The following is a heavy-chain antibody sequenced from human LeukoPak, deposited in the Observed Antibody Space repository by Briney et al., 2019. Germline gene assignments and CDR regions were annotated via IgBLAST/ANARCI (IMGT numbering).Heavy chain of an antibody. CDR2: ISGSGGST. CDR1: GFTFSSYA. CDR3: ARNYDYGDYLYYYYGMDV. V-gene: IGHV3-23*01. Sequence: PGGSLRLSCAASGFTFSSYAMSWVRQAPGKGLEWVSAISGSGGSTYYADSVKGRFTISRDNSKNTLYLQMNSLRAEDTAVHYCARNYDYGDYLYYYYGMDVWGQGTTVTVSS. D-gene: IGHD4-17*01. J-gene: IGHJ6*02.